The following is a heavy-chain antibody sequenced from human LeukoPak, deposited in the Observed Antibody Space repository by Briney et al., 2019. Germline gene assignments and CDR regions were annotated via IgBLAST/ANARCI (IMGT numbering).Heavy chain of an antibody. CDR2: IYYTGST. CDR1: GGYISSYY. Sequence: SETLSLTCSVSGGYISSYYWSWIRQPPGKGLEWIGYIYYTGSTNYNPSLESRVTISIDTSKKQLSLKLRSVTAADTAVYYCARDRRESSKPNDAFDIWGQRTMVTVSS. J-gene: IGHJ3*02. CDR3: ARDRRESSKPNDAFDI. D-gene: IGHD4-11*01. V-gene: IGHV4-59*01.